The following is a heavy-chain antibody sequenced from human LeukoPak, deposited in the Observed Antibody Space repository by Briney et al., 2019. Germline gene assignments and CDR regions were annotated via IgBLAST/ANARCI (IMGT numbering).Heavy chain of an antibody. D-gene: IGHD2-21*02. CDR2: INPNSGGT. J-gene: IGHJ4*02. V-gene: IGHV1-2*06. Sequence: ASVKVSCKASGYTFTGYYMHWVRQAPGQGLEWMGRINPNSGGTNYAQKFQGRVTMTRDTSISTAYMELSRLRSDDTAAYYCARSIVVVTAGCFDYWGQGTLVTVSS. CDR3: ARSIVVVTAGCFDY. CDR1: GYTFTGYY.